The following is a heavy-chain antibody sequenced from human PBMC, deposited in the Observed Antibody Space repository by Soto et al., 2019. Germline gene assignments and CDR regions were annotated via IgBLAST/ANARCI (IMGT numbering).Heavy chain of an antibody. V-gene: IGHV1-69*02. Sequence: QVQLVQSEAEVKKPGSSVKVSCKASGGTFSSYTISWVRQAPGQGLEWMGRIIPILGIANYAQKFQGRVTITADKSTSTAYMELSSLRSEDTAVYYCARGYCSGGSCYLVDYWGQGTLVTVSS. J-gene: IGHJ4*02. CDR2: IIPILGIA. CDR3: ARGYCSGGSCYLVDY. D-gene: IGHD2-15*01. CDR1: GGTFSSYT.